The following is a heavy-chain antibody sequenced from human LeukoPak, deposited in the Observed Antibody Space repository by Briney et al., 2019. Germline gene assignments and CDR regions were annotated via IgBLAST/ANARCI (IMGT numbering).Heavy chain of an antibody. V-gene: IGHV3-74*01. CDR3: TRDQSTISTATYALDV. Sequence: GGSLRLSCAASGFTFSSYWMHWVRQVPGKGPAWVSRIQSDGRTARYADSVQGRFTISRDNAKNTLYLQMNSLKAEDTAVYYCTRDQSTISTATYALDVWGQGTAVIVAS. D-gene: IGHD2-15*01. CDR1: GFTFSSYW. J-gene: IGHJ6*02. CDR2: IQSDGRTA.